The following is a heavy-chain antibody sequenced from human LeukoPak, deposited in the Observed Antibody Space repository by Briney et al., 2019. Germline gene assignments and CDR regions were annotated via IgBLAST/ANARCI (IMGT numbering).Heavy chain of an antibody. D-gene: IGHD2-15*01. Sequence: GGSLRLSCAASGFTFSSYAMSWVRQAPGKGLEWVSGISGSGGSTYYADSVKGRFTISRDNSKNTLYLQMNSLRAEDTAVYYCAKVTVIVVLAYWGQGTLVTVSS. CDR1: GFTFSSYA. J-gene: IGHJ4*02. CDR3: AKVTVIVVLAY. CDR2: ISGSGGST. V-gene: IGHV3-23*01.